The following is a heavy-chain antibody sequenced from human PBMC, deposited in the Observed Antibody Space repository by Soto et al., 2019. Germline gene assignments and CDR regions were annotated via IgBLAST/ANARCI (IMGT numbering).Heavy chain of an antibody. CDR1: GGSFSGFF. D-gene: IGHD6-25*01. V-gene: IGHV4-34*01. J-gene: IGHJ4*02. CDR3: VTTIYSGGYSRHN. CDR2: IDHRGTT. Sequence: SETLSLTCAVHGGSFSGFFWSWIRQPPGKGLEWVGEIDHRGTTTYNPSLKSRATISADMSKNQFSLELNSVTAADTAVYFCVTTIYSGGYSRHNSGQRPLVTVS.